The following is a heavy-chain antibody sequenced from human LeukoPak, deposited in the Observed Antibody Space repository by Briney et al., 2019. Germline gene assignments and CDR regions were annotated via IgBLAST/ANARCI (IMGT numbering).Heavy chain of an antibody. CDR2: ISGSGGST. Sequence: GGSLRLSCAASGFTFSSHALSWLRQAPGKGLEWVSTISGSGGSTYYADSVKGRFTISRDNSKNTLYVQMSSLRADDTAVYYCASYPGWNDYWGQGTRVTVSS. CDR1: GFTFSSHA. V-gene: IGHV3-23*01. D-gene: IGHD1-1*01. J-gene: IGHJ4*02. CDR3: ASYPGWNDY.